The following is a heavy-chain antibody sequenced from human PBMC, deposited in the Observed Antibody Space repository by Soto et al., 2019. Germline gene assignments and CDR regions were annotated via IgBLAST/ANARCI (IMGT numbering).Heavy chain of an antibody. Sequence: SETLSLTCTVSGGSISSSSYYWGWIRQPPGKGLEWIGSIYYSGSTYYNPSLKSRVTISVDTSKNQFSLKLSSVTAAGTAVYYCARSRTDYYYGMDVWGQGTTVTVS. CDR1: GGSISSSSYY. CDR2: IYYSGST. D-gene: IGHD4-17*01. J-gene: IGHJ6*02. CDR3: ARSRTDYYYGMDV. V-gene: IGHV4-39*01.